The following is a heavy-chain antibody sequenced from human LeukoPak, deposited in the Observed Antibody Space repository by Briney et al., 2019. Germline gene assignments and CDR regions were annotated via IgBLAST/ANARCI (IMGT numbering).Heavy chain of an antibody. V-gene: IGHV4-30-2*01. CDR3: ARAFPFDDYGDPDAFDI. CDR1: GGSISSGGYY. D-gene: IGHD4-17*01. CDR2: VYHSGST. J-gene: IGHJ3*02. Sequence: SETLSLTCAVSGGSISSGGYYWSWIRQPPGKGLEWIGNVYHSGSTYYNPSLKSRVSISVDRSKNQFSLKLSSVTAADTAVYFCARAFPFDDYGDPDAFDIWGQGTMVTVLS.